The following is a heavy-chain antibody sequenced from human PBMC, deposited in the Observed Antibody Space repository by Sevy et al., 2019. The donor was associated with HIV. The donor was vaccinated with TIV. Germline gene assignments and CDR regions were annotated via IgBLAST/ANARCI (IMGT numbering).Heavy chain of an antibody. J-gene: IGHJ4*02. Sequence: ASVKVSCKASGYTFTSYGISWVRQAPGQGLEWMGWISAYNGNTNDAQKLQGRVTMTTDTSTSTAYMELRSLRSDDTAVYYCARGGNRYNWNADYFDYWGQGTLVTVSS. CDR2: ISAYNGNT. V-gene: IGHV1-18*01. CDR3: ARGGNRYNWNADYFDY. D-gene: IGHD1-1*01. CDR1: GYTFTSYG.